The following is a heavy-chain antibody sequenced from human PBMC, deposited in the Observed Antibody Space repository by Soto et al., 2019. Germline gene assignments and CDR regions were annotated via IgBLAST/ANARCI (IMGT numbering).Heavy chain of an antibody. J-gene: IGHJ4*02. CDR1: GFTFGDYA. D-gene: IGHD3-3*01. V-gene: IGHV3-49*03. CDR2: IRSKAYGETK. CDR3: ARDFGHGYYLDY. Sequence: LRLSCTGSGFTFGDYAISWSRQAPGKGLEWVGVIRSKAYGETKDYAASVKGRFTILRDDSKSIAYLQMNSLRDEDTAVYFCARDFGHGYYLDYWGRGTLVTVSS.